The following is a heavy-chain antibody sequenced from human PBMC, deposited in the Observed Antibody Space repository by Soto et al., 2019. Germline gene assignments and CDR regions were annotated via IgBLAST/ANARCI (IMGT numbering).Heavy chain of an antibody. J-gene: IGHJ6*02. CDR2: IYYSGST. D-gene: IGHD1-7*01. CDR1: GGSISSGGYY. Sequence: SETLSLTCTVSGGSISSGGYYWSWIRQHPGKGLEWIGYIYYSGSTYYNPSLKSRVTISVDTSKNKFSLKLSSVTAADKAVYYCERESKLELLYRMDVWGQGNTVTVS. V-gene: IGHV4-31*03. CDR3: ERESKLELLYRMDV.